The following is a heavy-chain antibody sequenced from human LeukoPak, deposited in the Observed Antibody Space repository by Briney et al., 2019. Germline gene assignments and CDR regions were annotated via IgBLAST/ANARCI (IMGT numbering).Heavy chain of an antibody. V-gene: IGHV4-59*08. D-gene: IGHD6-13*01. CDR2: VYYSGVT. J-gene: IGHJ4*02. Sequence: SETLSLTCTVSGGSISTYYWTWLRRPPGKALEWIGFVYYSGVTKYNPSLESRVSISLDTSKNQFSLKLNSVTAADTAVYYCANYRQSITAAGNSREFADYWGQGTLVTVSS. CDR3: ANYRQSITAAGNSREFADY. CDR1: GGSISTYY.